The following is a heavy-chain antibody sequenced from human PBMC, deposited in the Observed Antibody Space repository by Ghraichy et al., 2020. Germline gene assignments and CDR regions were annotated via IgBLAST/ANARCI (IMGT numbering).Heavy chain of an antibody. Sequence: GESLNISCLASGFSFSDFYMNWVRQTPEKGPEWLAYINNRGTTTFYADSVRGRFTISRDIGKNALFLQMENLRVEDTAIYYCVRGAGAFDYWCQGALVTVSS. CDR2: INNRGTTT. CDR1: GFSFSDFY. J-gene: IGHJ4*02. D-gene: IGHD1-14*01. CDR3: VRGAGAFDY. V-gene: IGHV3-11*01.